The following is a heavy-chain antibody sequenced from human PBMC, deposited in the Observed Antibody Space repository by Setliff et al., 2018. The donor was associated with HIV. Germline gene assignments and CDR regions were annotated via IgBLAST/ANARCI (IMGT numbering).Heavy chain of an antibody. CDR1: GGSVSGYK. V-gene: IGHV4-59*08. J-gene: IGHJ5*02. D-gene: IGHD3-10*01. Sequence: PSETLSLTCIVSGGSVSGYKWSWIRQSPGKGLEWIGYIYTSGSATYNPSLKSRVTISIDTSKNQFYLRLGSVTAADTAVYYCARHGSNWFDPWGQGTQVTVSS. CDR2: IYTSGSA. CDR3: ARHGSNWFDP.